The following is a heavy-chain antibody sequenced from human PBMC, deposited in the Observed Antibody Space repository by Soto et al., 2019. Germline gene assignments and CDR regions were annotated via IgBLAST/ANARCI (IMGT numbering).Heavy chain of an antibody. V-gene: IGHV3-21*06. CDR1: GFTFTRYS. CDR3: ARESEDLTSNFDY. Sequence: GGSLRLSCAASGFTFTRYSMNWVRQAPGKGLEWVSSISSTTNYIYYGGSMKGRFTISRDNAKNSLYLEMNSLRAEDTAVYYCARESEDLTSNFDYWRQGTLVTVSS. CDR2: ISSTTNYI. J-gene: IGHJ4*02.